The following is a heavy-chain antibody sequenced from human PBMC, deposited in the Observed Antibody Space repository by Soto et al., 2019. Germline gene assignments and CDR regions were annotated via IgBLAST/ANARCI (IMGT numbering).Heavy chain of an antibody. Sequence: SDTLSLTCTVSGGSISSSSYYWCWIRQPPGKGLEWIGSIYYSGSTYYNPSLKSRVTISVDTSKNQFSLKLSSVTAADTAVYYCARAVYYYERNQDAFDIWGQGXMVTVSS. CDR3: ARAVYYYERNQDAFDI. CDR2: IYYSGST. CDR1: GGSISSSSYY. J-gene: IGHJ3*02. D-gene: IGHD3-22*01. V-gene: IGHV4-39*01.